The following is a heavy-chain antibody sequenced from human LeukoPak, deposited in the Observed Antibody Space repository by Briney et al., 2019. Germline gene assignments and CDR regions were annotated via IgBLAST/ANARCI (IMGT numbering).Heavy chain of an antibody. CDR2: IFHNGNT. CDR1: AGSMTSNSHY. D-gene: IGHD3-16*01. CDR3: ARVGWGNVAAYPNWLDP. Sequence: SETLSLTSTVSAGSMTSNSHYRGWIPHPPGTGLEWIANIFHNGNTAYNPSLKRRVTISIDTSQNQMSLRLSSVTAADTAVYYCARVGWGNVAAYPNWLDPWGQGTVVTVSS. V-gene: IGHV4-39*07. J-gene: IGHJ5*02.